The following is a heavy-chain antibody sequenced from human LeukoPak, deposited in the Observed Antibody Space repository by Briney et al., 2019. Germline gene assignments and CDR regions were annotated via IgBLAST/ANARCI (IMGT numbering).Heavy chain of an antibody. CDR3: ARANRIGYSSRGNWFDP. J-gene: IGHJ5*02. CDR1: GGSFSGYY. Sequence: PSETLSLTCAVYGGSFSGYYWSWIRQPPGKGLEWIGEINHSGSTNYNPSLKSRVTISVDTSKNQFSLKLSSVTAADTAVYYCARANRIGYSSRGNWFDPWGQGTLVTVSS. CDR2: INHSGST. V-gene: IGHV4-34*01. D-gene: IGHD6-13*01.